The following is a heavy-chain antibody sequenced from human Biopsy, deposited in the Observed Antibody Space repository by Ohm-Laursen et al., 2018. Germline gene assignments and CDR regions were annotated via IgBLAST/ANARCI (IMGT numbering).Heavy chain of an antibody. CDR2: IYYSGST. CDR3: ARATNSTGWPYYYFYGMDV. J-gene: IGHJ6*02. V-gene: IGHV4-59*07. D-gene: IGHD2/OR15-2a*01. Sequence: PSDTLSLTCIVSGGSISSDYWSWIRQTPGKGLEWIGYIYYSGSTNYNPSLKSRVTISVDTSKNQFSLRLNSVTAADTAVYYYARATNSTGWPYYYFYGMDVWGQGTTVTVSS. CDR1: GGSISSDY.